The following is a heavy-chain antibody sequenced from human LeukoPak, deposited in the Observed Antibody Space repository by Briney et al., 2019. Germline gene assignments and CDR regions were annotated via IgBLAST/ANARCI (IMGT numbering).Heavy chain of an antibody. CDR1: GGSISSSSYY. D-gene: IGHD3-10*01. CDR2: IYYSGST. V-gene: IGHV4-39*01. Sequence: SETLSLTCTVSGGSISSSSYYWGWIRQPPGKGLEWIGSIYYSGSTYYNPSLKSRVTISVDTSKNQFSLKLSSVTAADTAVYYCASVGSGSYYKGYFDYWGQGTLVTVSS. CDR3: ASVGSGSYYKGYFDY. J-gene: IGHJ4*02.